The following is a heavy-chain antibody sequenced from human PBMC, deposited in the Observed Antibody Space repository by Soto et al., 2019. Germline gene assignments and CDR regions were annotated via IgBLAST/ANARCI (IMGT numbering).Heavy chain of an antibody. CDR3: AASCISTSCYSDYYYGMDV. V-gene: IGHV1-58*01. CDR2: IVVGSGNT. Sequence: SVKVSCKASGFTFTSSAVQWVRQARGQRLEWIGWIVVGSGNTNYAQKFQERVTITRDMSTSTAYMELSSLRSEDTAVYYCAASCISTSCYSDYYYGMDVWGQGTTVTAP. J-gene: IGHJ6*02. CDR1: GFTFTSSA. D-gene: IGHD2-2*02.